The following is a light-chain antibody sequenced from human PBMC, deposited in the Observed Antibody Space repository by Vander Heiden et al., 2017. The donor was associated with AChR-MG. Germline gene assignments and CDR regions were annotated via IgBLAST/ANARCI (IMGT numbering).Light chain of an antibody. Sequence: QSALTQPASLSGSPGQSITISCTGTSSDGGGTNYVSWYQHHPNNAPKLLSYDVSYRPAGVSDRFSGSKSGNTASLTISGRRADDEADYYCSSYASSSTVFGGGTKVTVL. CDR3: SSYASSSTV. J-gene: IGLJ3*02. CDR2: DVS. V-gene: IGLV2-14*03. CDR1: SSDGGGTNY.